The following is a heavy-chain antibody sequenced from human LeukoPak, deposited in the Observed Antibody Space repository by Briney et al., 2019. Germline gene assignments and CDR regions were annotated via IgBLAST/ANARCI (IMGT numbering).Heavy chain of an antibody. CDR2: ISAYNGNT. V-gene: IGHV1-18*01. Sequence: GASVKVSCKASGYTFTSYGISWVRQAPGQGLEWMGWISAYNGNTNYAQKLQGRVTMTTDTSTSTAYMVLRSLRSDDTAVYYCARDSGDIVATSFDYWGQGTLVTVSS. J-gene: IGHJ4*02. CDR3: ARDSGDIVATSFDY. D-gene: IGHD5-12*01. CDR1: GYTFTSYG.